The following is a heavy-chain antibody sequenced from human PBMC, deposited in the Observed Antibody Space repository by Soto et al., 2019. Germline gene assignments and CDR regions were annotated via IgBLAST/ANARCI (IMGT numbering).Heavy chain of an antibody. J-gene: IGHJ4*02. V-gene: IGHV4-61*08. CDR3: ARLPDISGWPFDF. D-gene: IGHD6-19*01. CDR1: GGPVSRRGFY. CDR2: MAFDGRT. Sequence: SETLSLTCSVAGGPVSRRGFYWTWIRQPPGKGLEWIGYMAFDGRTNYNPSLESRVTISQDTSKNQFYLKLGSVTAADTAMYYCARLPDISGWPFDFWGQGTLVTVSS.